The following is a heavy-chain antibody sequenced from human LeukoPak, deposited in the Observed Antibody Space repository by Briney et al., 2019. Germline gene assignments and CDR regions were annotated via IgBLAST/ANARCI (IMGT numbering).Heavy chain of an antibody. D-gene: IGHD6-19*01. V-gene: IGHV6-1*01. Sequence: SQTLSLTCAISGDSVSSNSAAWNWIRQSPSRGLEWLGRTYYSSKWYNDYAVSVTGRISINSDTSKNQFSLALNSVTPEDTAVYFCATGAVAVRNAFDIWGQGTMVTVSS. CDR3: ATGAVAVRNAFDI. CDR2: TYYSSKWYN. J-gene: IGHJ3*02. CDR1: GDSVSSNSAA.